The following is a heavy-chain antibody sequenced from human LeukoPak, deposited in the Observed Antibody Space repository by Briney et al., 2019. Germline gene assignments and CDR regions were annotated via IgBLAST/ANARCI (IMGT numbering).Heavy chain of an antibody. CDR2: VSGSGGST. CDR1: GFTFNSYA. Sequence: GGSLRLSCAASGFTFNSYAMTWVRQAPGTGLEWVSAVSGSGGSTYYPASVEGRFTISRDNSKDTLYLQINSLRVEDTAVYFCAKLGYYDFWSNYLVFDNWGQGTLVTVSS. V-gene: IGHV3-23*01. J-gene: IGHJ4*02. D-gene: IGHD3-3*01. CDR3: AKLGYYDFWSNYLVFDN.